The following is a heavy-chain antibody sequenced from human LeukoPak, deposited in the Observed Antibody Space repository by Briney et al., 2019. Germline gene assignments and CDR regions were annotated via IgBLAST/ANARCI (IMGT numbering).Heavy chain of an antibody. CDR2: IYSGGST. CDR1: GFTVSNNY. J-gene: IGHJ6*02. CDR3: ARALGYYYGMDV. V-gene: IGHV3-53*01. Sequence: PGRSLRLSCAASGFTVSNNYMSWVRQAPGKGLEWVSVIYSGGSTHYADSVKGRFTISRDNSKNTLSLQMNSLRAEDTAVYYCARALGYYYGMDVWGQGTTVTVSS.